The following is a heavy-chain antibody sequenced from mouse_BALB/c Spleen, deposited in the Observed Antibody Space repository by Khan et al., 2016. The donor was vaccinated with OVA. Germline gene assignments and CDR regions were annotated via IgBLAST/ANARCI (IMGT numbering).Heavy chain of an antibody. V-gene: IGHV1-76*01. Sequence: QVQLKQSGAELVRPGASVKLSCKTSGYTFTSYWIYWVKQRSGQGLEWIARINPGTDNSYYNEKFKDKATLTADKSSSTVYMQLSSLKSEDSYVYFCAREEAVYHFAHWSQDTTLTVSS. J-gene: IGHJ2*01. D-gene: IGHD3-3*01. CDR2: INPGTDNS. CDR1: GYTFTSYW. CDR3: AREEAVYHFAH.